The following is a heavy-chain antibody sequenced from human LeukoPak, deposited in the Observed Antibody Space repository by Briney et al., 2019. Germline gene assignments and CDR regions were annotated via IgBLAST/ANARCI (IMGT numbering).Heavy chain of an antibody. Sequence: KPSETLSLTCAVYGGSFSGYYWSWIRQHPGKGLEWIGEINHSGSTNYNPSLKSRVTISVDTSKNQFSLKLSSVTAADTAVYYCARGSVTGYYTFDYWGQGTLVTVSS. CDR2: INHSGST. J-gene: IGHJ4*02. CDR3: ARGSVTGYYTFDY. CDR1: GGSFSGYY. V-gene: IGHV4-34*01. D-gene: IGHD3-9*01.